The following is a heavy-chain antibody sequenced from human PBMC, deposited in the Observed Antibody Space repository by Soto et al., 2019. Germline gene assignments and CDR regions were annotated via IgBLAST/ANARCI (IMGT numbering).Heavy chain of an antibody. D-gene: IGHD1-1*01. J-gene: IGHJ4*02. CDR3: AKDLDGYNPYYLHF. Sequence: ASGGGLVQPGGSLRLSCVASGFTISSYAMSWVRQAPGKGLEWVSGISASGTYTDYADSVKGRFTISRDNSKNTLYLQMNSLRAEDTAVYYCAKDLDGYNPYYLHFWGQGSLVTVSS. CDR1: GFTISSYA. V-gene: IGHV3-23*01. CDR2: ISASGTYT.